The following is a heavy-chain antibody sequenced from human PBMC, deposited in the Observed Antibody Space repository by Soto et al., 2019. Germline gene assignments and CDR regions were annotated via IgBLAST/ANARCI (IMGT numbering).Heavy chain of an antibody. J-gene: IGHJ6*02. CDR1: GFTFSRFS. CDR2: ISYDGSNT. D-gene: IGHD3-10*02. Sequence: QVQLVESGGGVVQPGRSLTLSCAASGFTFSRFSMHWVRQAPGKGLAWVAVISYDGSNTHYAESVKGRFNISRDDSKNTVYLQMNSLRGEDSAVYYCARDHGMFLSYYCYGMDVWGQGTTVTVSS. CDR3: ARDHGMFLSYYCYGMDV. V-gene: IGHV3-30-3*01.